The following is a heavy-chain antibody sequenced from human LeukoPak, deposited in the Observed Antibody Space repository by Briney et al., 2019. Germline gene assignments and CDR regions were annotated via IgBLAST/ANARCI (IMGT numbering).Heavy chain of an antibody. CDR1: GGSISSYY. V-gene: IGHV4-59*01. CDR2: IYYSGST. CDR3: ARDQDSSGYLDY. Sequence: KPSETLSLTCTVSGGSISSYYWSWIRQPPGKGLEWIGCIYYSGSTNYNPSLKSRVTISVDTSKNQFSLKLSSVTAADTAVYYCARDQDSSGYLDYWGQGTLVTVSS. J-gene: IGHJ4*02. D-gene: IGHD3-22*01.